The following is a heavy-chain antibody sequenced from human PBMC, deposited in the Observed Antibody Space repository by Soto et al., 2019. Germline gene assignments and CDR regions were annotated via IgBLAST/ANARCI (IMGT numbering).Heavy chain of an antibody. V-gene: IGHV4-39*01. J-gene: IGHJ5*02. CDR1: GGSISSSSYY. CDR2: IYYSEST. Sequence: TSETLSLTCTVSGGSISSSSYYWGWIRQPPGKGLEWIGSIYYSESTYYNPSLKSRVTISVDTSKNQFSLNLSSVTAADTAVYYCARCRSYDSSGYYYSWFDPWGQGTQGTVSA. D-gene: IGHD3-22*01. CDR3: ARCRSYDSSGYYYSWFDP.